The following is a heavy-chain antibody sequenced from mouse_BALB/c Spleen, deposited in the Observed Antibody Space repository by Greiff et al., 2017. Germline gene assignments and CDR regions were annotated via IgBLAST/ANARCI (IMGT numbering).Heavy chain of an antibody. J-gene: IGHJ4*01. CDR2: IWGDGST. CDR3: ARVYGSSSYYAMDY. D-gene: IGHD1-1*01. CDR1: GFSLTGYG. Sequence: VKLEESGPGLVAPSQSLSITCTVSGFSLTGYGVNWVRQPPGKGLEWLGMIWGDGSTDYNSALKSRLSISKDNSKSQVFLKMNSLQTDDTARYYCARVYGSSSYYAMDYWGQGTSVTVSS. V-gene: IGHV2-6-7*01.